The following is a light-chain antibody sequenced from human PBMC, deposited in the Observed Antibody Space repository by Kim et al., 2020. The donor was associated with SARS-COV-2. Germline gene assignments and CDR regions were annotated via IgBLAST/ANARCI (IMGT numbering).Light chain of an antibody. V-gene: IGLV2-18*02. CDR2: EVS. J-gene: IGLJ2*01. CDR1: SSDVGAYNR. CDR3: CSYTSSTTLV. Sequence: QSALTQPPSVSGSPGQSVTISCAGASSDVGAYNRVSWYRQSPGTAPKLMIYEVSHRPSGVPDRFSGSRSGNTASLTISGLQAEDEADYYCCSYTSSTTLVFGGGPKLTVL.